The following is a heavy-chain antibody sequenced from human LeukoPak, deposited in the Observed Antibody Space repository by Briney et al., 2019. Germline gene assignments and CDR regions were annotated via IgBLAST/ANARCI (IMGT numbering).Heavy chain of an antibody. CDR2: ISHSGVSK. V-gene: IGHV3-23*01. D-gene: IGHD1-1*01. Sequence: GGSLRLSCAASGFTFSSYAMSWVRQAPGKGLEWVSSISHSGVSKYYADSVKGRFTISRDNFKYTLYLQMNSLRAEDTAVFYCVKDRDWNDDDNAFDIWGQGTMVTVSS. CDR1: GFTFSSYA. CDR3: VKDRDWNDDDNAFDI. J-gene: IGHJ3*02.